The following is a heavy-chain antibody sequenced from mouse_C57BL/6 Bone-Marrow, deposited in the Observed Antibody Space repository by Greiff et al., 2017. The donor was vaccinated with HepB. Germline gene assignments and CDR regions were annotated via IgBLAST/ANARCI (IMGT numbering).Heavy chain of an antibody. CDR2: IHPNSGST. CDR1: GYTFTSYW. CDR3: ARDDYERNDY. J-gene: IGHJ2*01. D-gene: IGHD2-4*01. Sequence: VQLQQSGAELVKPGASVKLSCKASGYTFTSYWMHWVKQRPGQGLEWIGMIHPNSGSTNYNEKFKSKATLTVDKSSSTAYMQLSSLTSEDSAVYYCARDDYERNDYWGQGTTLTVSS. V-gene: IGHV1-64*01.